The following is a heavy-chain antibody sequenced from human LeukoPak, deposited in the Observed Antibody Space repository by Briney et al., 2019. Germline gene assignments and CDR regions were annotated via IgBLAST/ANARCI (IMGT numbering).Heavy chain of an antibody. D-gene: IGHD3-10*01. CDR2: IIPIFGTA. CDR1: GGTFSSYA. V-gene: IGHV1-69*06. Sequence: SVKVSCKASGGTFSSYAISWVRQAPGQGLEWMGGIIPIFGTANYAQKFQGRVTITADKSTSTAYMELRSLRSDDTAVYYCASHGSGSYYSQYYFDYRGQGTLVTVSS. J-gene: IGHJ4*02. CDR3: ASHGSGSYYSQYYFDY.